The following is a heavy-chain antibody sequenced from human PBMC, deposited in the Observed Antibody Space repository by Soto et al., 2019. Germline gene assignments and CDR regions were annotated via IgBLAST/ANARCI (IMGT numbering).Heavy chain of an antibody. D-gene: IGHD1-26*01. CDR3: ARSGVWEPRDY. Sequence: GESLKISCRGSGYTFPNYWIAWVRQMPGKGLEWMGIIYPGNSNTRYSPSFQGQVTISADKSITTAYLQWTSLKASDTAMHYCARSGVWEPRDYWGQGTLVTVSS. V-gene: IGHV5-51*01. J-gene: IGHJ4*02. CDR2: IYPGNSNT. CDR1: GYTFPNYW.